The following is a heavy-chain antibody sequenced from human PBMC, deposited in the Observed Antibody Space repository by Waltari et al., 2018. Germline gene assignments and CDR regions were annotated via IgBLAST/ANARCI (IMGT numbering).Heavy chain of an antibody. CDR2: IYYSGST. Sequence: QLQLQESGPGLVKPSETLSLTCTVSGGSISSSSYYWGWIRQPPGKGLEWIGSIYYSGSTYDNPSLKSRVTISVDTSKNQFSLKLSSVTAADTAVYYCARDGYSYGTGFDYWGQGTLVTGSS. D-gene: IGHD5-18*01. J-gene: IGHJ4*02. CDR1: GGSISSSSYY. CDR3: ARDGYSYGTGFDY. V-gene: IGHV4-39*07.